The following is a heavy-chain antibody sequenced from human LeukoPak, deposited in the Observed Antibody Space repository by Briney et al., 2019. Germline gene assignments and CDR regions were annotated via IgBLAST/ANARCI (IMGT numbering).Heavy chain of an antibody. V-gene: IGHV4-34*01. CDR3: ARRLRWGNWFDP. Sequence: PSETLSLTCAVYGGSFNGYYWSWIRQPPGKGLEWIGEINHSGSTNYNPSLKSRVTISVDTSKNQFSLKLSSVTAADTAVYYCARRLRWGNWFDPWGQGTLVTVSS. CDR1: GGSFNGYY. J-gene: IGHJ5*02. D-gene: IGHD4-23*01. CDR2: INHSGST.